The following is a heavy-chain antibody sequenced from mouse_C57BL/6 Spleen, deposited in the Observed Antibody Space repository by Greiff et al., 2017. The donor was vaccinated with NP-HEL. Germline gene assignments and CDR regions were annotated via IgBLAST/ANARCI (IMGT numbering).Heavy chain of an antibody. CDR3: VRVPSIYDGYYDAMDY. CDR2: IRRKSSNYAT. Sequence: EVKLVESGGGLVQPKGSLKLSCAASGFTFNTYAMHWVRQAPGKGLEWVARIRRKSSNYATYYADSVKDRFTISRDDSQSMLYLQMNNLKTEDTAMYYCVRVPSIYDGYYDAMDYWGQGTSVTVSS. D-gene: IGHD2-3*01. J-gene: IGHJ4*01. V-gene: IGHV10-3*01. CDR1: GFTFNTYA.